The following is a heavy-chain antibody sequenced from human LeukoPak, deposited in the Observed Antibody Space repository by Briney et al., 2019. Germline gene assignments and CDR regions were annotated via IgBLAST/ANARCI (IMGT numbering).Heavy chain of an antibody. Sequence: GGSLRLSCAASGFTFSSYGMHWVRQAPGKGLEWVAFIRYDGSNKYYADSVKGRFTISRDNSKNTLYLQMKSLRAEDTAVYYCAKGGGYEAQYYYYYLDVWGRGTTVTISS. CDR3: AKGGGYEAQYYYYYLDV. D-gene: IGHD5-12*01. CDR1: GFTFSSYG. V-gene: IGHV3-30*02. J-gene: IGHJ6*03. CDR2: IRYDGSNK.